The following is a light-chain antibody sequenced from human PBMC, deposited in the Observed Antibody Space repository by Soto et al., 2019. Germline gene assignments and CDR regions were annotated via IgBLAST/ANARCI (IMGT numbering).Light chain of an antibody. Sequence: QFVLTQSPSASASLGASVKLTCTLSSGHSSYAIAWHQQQPEKGPRYLMKLNSDGSHSKGDGIPDRFSGSSSGAERYLTISSLQSEDEADYYCQTWGTGIWVFGGGTKVTVL. CDR1: SGHSSYA. V-gene: IGLV4-69*01. CDR2: LNSDGSH. CDR3: QTWGTGIWV. J-gene: IGLJ3*02.